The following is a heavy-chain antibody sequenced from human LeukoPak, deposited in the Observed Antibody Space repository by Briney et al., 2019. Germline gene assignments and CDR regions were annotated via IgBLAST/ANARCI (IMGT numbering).Heavy chain of an antibody. D-gene: IGHD4-17*01. CDR2: IRNDGRNK. CDR1: RFTFGSSW. CDR3: AKDLNYGDLLDY. J-gene: IGHJ4*02. V-gene: IGHV3-30*02. Sequence: GGSLRLSCAASRFTFGSSWMSWVRQAPGRGLEWVAFIRNDGRNKYYADSVKGRFTISRDNSKNTLYLQMKSLRAEDTAVYYCAKDLNYGDLLDYWGQGTLVTVSS.